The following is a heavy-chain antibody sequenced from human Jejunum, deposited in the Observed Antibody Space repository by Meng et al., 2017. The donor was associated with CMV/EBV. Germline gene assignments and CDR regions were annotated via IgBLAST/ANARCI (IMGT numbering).Heavy chain of an antibody. V-gene: IGHV1-46*02. CDR1: GYTFNTYY. Sequence: QVQLVQSGAEVKNPGAAVRGACKASGYTFNTYYMHWVRQAPGQGLEWMGVINPSGGSSIYAQRFQGRVTMTSDTSTTTVYMDLSSLRSEDTAVYYCARVSKGGSYRFDPWGQGTLVTVSS. CDR2: INPSGGSS. D-gene: IGHD1-26*01. J-gene: IGHJ5*02. CDR3: ARVSKGGSYRFDP.